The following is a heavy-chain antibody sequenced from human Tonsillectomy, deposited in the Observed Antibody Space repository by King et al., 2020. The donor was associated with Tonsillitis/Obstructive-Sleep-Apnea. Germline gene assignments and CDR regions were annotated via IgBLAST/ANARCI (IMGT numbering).Heavy chain of an antibody. J-gene: IGHJ4*02. D-gene: IGHD4-11*01. CDR1: VGSISSSSYY. CDR3: ARHDYSNYGPNFDY. V-gene: IGHV4-39*01. Sequence: QLQESGPGLVKPSETLSLTCTVSVGSISSSSYYWGWIRQPPGKGLVWIGTIYYSGSTYYNPSLKSRVAISVGPSKSQCSLKLSSGTAADTAVYYCARHDYSNYGPNFDYWGQGTLVTVSS. CDR2: IYYSGST.